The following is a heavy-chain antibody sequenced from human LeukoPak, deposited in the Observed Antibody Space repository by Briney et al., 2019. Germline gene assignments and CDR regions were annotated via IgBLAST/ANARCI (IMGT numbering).Heavy chain of an antibody. CDR3: GKSVPRFYFGSGGFSPPHYVMDV. J-gene: IGHJ6*02. CDR1: GFTFSDYG. D-gene: IGHD3-10*01. Sequence: PGGSLRLSCAASGFTFSDYGMHWVRQAPGKGLEWVAVISYDGSNKYYADFVKGRFTISRDNSKNTLYLQMDSLRAEDTAVYYWGKSVPRFYFGSGGFSPPHYVMDVWGQGTTVTVSS. CDR2: ISYDGSNK. V-gene: IGHV3-30*18.